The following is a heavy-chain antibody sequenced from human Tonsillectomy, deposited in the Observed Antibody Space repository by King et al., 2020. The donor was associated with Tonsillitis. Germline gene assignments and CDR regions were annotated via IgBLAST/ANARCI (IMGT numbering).Heavy chain of an antibody. CDR3: AKDLIYYGSGSYNYFDY. V-gene: IGHV3-30*02. J-gene: IGHJ4*02. CDR2: IRYDGSNK. Sequence: VQLVESGGGVVQPGGSLRLSCAASGFTFSGYGIHWVHQAPGKGLEWVAFIRYDGSNKYYADSVKGRFTISRDNSKNTLYLQMNSLRAEDTAVYYCAKDLIYYGSGSYNYFDYWGQGTLVTVSS. CDR1: GFTFSGYG. D-gene: IGHD3-10*01.